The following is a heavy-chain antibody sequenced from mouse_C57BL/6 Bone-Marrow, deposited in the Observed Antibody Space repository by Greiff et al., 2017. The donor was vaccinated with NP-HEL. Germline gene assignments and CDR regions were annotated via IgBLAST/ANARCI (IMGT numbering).Heavy chain of an antibody. V-gene: IGHV2-6-1*01. CDR1: GFSLTSYG. Sequence: QVQLKESGPGLVAPSQSLSITCTVSGFSLTSYGVHWVRQPPGKGLEWLVVIWSDGSTTYNSALKSRLSISKDNAKSQVFLKMNSLQTDDTAMYYCARQPSTVVATYYAMDYWGQGTSVTGSS. CDR2: IWSDGST. D-gene: IGHD1-1*01. CDR3: ARQPSTVVATYYAMDY. J-gene: IGHJ4*01.